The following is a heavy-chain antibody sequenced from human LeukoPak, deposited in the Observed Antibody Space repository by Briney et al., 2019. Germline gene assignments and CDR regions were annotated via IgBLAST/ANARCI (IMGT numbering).Heavy chain of an antibody. V-gene: IGHV1-69*06. CDR2: IIPIFGTA. CDR3: ATGIAVARSWFDP. J-gene: IGHJ5*02. CDR1: GGTFSSYA. Sequence: GASVKVSCKASGGTFSSYAISWVRQAPGQGLEWMGGIIPIFGTANYAQKFQGRVTMTEDTSTDTAYMELSSLRSEDTAVYYCATGIAVARSWFDPWGQGTLVTVSS. D-gene: IGHD6-19*01.